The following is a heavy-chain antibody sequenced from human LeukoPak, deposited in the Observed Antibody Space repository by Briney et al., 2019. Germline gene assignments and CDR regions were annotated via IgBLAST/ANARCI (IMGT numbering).Heavy chain of an antibody. CDR1: GFNFRAYW. J-gene: IGHJ4*02. CDR3: SRDRDSSGSWEINFDY. V-gene: IGHV3-7*01. Sequence: GGSLRLSCTPSGFNFRAYWMAWVRQAPGKGLEWVASIKHDGSDKYYVDSVKGRFTISRDDAKNSVYLQMNGLRAEDTAVYYCSRDRDSSGSWEINFDYWGQGTLVTVSS. CDR2: IKHDGSDK. D-gene: IGHD6-13*01.